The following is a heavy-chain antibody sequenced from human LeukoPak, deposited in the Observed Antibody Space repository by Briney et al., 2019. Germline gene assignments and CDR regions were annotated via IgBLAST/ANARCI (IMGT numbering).Heavy chain of an antibody. J-gene: IGHJ3*02. CDR2: IYYSGST. Sequence: SSETLSLTCTVSGGSISSHYWSWIRQSPGKGLEWIGYIYYSGSTNYNPSLKSRVTISVDTSKNQFSLKLSSVTAADTAVYYCARGRRFGDYAFDIWGQGTMVTVSS. V-gene: IGHV4-59*11. D-gene: IGHD3-10*01. CDR3: ARGRRFGDYAFDI. CDR1: GGSISSHY.